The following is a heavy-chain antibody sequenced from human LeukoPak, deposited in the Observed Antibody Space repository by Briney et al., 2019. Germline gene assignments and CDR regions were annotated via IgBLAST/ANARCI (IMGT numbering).Heavy chain of an antibody. CDR3: ARDHMVLGVITGTTRGWFDP. J-gene: IGHJ5*02. Sequence: SETLSLTCAVSGGSISSSNWWSWVRQPPGKGLEWIGEIYHSGSTNYNPSLKSRVTISVDKSKNQFSLKLSSVTAADTAVYYCARDHMVLGVITGTTRGWFDPWGQGTLVTVSS. CDR2: IYHSGST. V-gene: IGHV4-4*02. CDR1: GGSISSSNW. D-gene: IGHD1-7*01.